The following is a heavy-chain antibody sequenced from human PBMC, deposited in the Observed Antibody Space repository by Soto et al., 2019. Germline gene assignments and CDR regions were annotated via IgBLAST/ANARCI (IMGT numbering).Heavy chain of an antibody. D-gene: IGHD3-16*01. Sequence: PGESRKISGQGSGYSFTNYWIDWVRQMPGKGLECMGISYRGDSDTRYSGSFQGQVTISADKSISTASLQLSGLKAADTAMYYCANWGSTAEYYYGMDVWGQGTTVTVSS. J-gene: IGHJ6*02. V-gene: IGHV5-51*01. CDR3: ANWGSTAEYYYGMDV. CDR1: GYSFTNYW. CDR2: SYRGDSDT.